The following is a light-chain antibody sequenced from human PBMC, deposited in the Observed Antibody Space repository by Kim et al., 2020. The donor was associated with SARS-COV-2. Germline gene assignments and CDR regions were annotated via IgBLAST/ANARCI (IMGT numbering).Light chain of an antibody. CDR1: QGISNY. V-gene: IGKV1-16*01. J-gene: IGKJ4*01. Sequence: DIQMTQSPSSLSASVGDRVSITCQSSQGISNYLNWYQQKPGKAPMSLMYDASNLHTGVPSRFSGSGSGTDFTLTISSLQPDDFATYYCQQYNSHPLTFGGGTKVDIK. CDR3: QQYNSHPLT. CDR2: DAS.